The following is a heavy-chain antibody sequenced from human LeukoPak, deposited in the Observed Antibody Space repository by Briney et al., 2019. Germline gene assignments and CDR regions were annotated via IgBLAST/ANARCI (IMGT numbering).Heavy chain of an antibody. CDR1: GGSISSDDYY. CDR2: IYTTGNT. V-gene: IGHV4-61*02. J-gene: IGHJ4*02. Sequence: PSETLSLTCTESGGSISSDDYYWNWIRQPAGRGREWIGRIYTTGNTMYNPSLESRVSMSIDTSKNQVSLKVKSVTAADTAVYYCARGGTLFTFFDSWGQGTLVTVSS. CDR3: ARGGTLFTFFDS. D-gene: IGHD2/OR15-2a*01.